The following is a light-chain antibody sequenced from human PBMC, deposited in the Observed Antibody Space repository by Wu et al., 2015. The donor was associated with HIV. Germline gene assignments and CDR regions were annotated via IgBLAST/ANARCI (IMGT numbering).Light chain of an antibody. J-gene: IGKJ1*01. CDR3: QQYNSYSRT. CDR2: ATS. V-gene: IGKV1-17*01. CDR1: QGIHND. Sequence: IQMTQSPSSLSASVGDRVTITCRASQGIHNDLGWYQQKPGKAPQLLIYATSRLQSGVPSRFSGSGSGTEFTLTISSLQPDDFATYYCQQYNSYSRTFGQGTKVEIK.